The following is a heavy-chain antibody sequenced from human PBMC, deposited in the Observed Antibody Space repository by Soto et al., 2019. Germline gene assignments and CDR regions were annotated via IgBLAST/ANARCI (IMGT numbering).Heavy chain of an antibody. CDR3: ARDAIVPSGYGYYYYYMDV. Sequence: SETLSLTCTVSGGSISSGGYYWSWIRQHPGKGLEWIGYIYYSGSTYYNPSLKSRVTISVDTSKNQFSLKLSSVTAADTAVYYCARDAIVPSGYGYYYYYMDVWGKGTTVTVSS. V-gene: IGHV4-31*03. D-gene: IGHD5-12*01. CDR2: IYYSGST. CDR1: GGSISSGGYY. J-gene: IGHJ6*03.